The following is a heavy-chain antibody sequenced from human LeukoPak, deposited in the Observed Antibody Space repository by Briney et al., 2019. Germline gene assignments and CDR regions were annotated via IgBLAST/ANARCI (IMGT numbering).Heavy chain of an antibody. V-gene: IGHV1-8*03. D-gene: IGHD3-3*01. CDR2: MNPNSGNT. CDR3: ARGRVDFWSGYPHYYMDV. Sequence: ASVKVSCKASGHTFTSYDINWVRQATGQGLEWMGWMNPNSGNTGYAQKFQGRVTITRNTSISTAYMELSSLRSEDTAVYYCARGRVDFWSGYPHYYMDVWGKGTTVTVSS. J-gene: IGHJ6*03. CDR1: GHTFTSYD.